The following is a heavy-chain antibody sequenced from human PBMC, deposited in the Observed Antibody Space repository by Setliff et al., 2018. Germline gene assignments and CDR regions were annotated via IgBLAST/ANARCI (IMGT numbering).Heavy chain of an antibody. Sequence: SETLSLTCAVSGVSVNSLTWWSWVRQSPGKGLEWIGEISHSGSSNYTPSLKSRVTISIDASKNQFSLKVTSVTAADTAVYYCARGRNVGARLLDTWGQGSQVTVSS. CDR2: ISHSGSS. CDR3: ARGRNVGARLLDT. D-gene: IGHD6-6*01. V-gene: IGHV4-4*02. J-gene: IGHJ5*02. CDR1: GVSVNSLTW.